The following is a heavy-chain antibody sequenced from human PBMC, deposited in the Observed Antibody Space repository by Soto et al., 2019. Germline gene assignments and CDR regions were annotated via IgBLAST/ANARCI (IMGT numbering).Heavy chain of an antibody. CDR1: VFSIISFVYS. J-gene: IGHJ3*02. CDR3: ARDDNYNDAFDI. V-gene: IGHV4-30-2*01. Sequence: PSDTLSLTCSFSVFSIISFVYSLSFIRQPPWKCLELIGYIYHIVSTYYNPSLKSRVTISVDSSKNQFSLKLSSVTDADTAVYYCARDDNYNDAFDIWGKGTMLNVSS. CDR2: IYHIVST. D-gene: IGHD1-1*01.